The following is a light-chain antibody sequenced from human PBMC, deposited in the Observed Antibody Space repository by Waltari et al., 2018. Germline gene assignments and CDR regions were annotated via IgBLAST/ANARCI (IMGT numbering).Light chain of an antibody. CDR1: INNVGKQG. CDR3: LAWDSSLTVWM. V-gene: IGLV10-54*04. CDR2: RTD. J-gene: IGLJ3*02. Sequence: QAGLTQPPSVSKGLGQTATLTCPGNINNVGKQGAAWLQQHQGHPPKLLSYRTDDRPSGISERFAAFRSGNTASLMISGLQPEDEGDYYCLAWDSSLTVWMFGGGTKLTVL.